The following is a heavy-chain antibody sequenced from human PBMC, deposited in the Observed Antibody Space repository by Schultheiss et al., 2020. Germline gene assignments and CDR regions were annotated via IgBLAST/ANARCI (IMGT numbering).Heavy chain of an antibody. CDR1: GYTFTSYA. CDR2: INTNTGNP. D-gene: IGHD2-2*01. J-gene: IGHJ5*02. Sequence: ASVKVSCKASGYTFTSYAMNWVRQAPGQGLEWMGWINTNTGNPTYAQGFTGRFVFSLDTSVSTAYLQISSLKAEDTAVYYCARSNEDIVVVPAAKKNNWFDPWGQGTLVTVSS. V-gene: IGHV7-4-1*02. CDR3: ARSNEDIVVVPAAKKNNWFDP.